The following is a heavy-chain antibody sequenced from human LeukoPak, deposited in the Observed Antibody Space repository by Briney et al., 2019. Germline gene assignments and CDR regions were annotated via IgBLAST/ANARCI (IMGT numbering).Heavy chain of an antibody. D-gene: IGHD6-13*01. CDR1: GGSFSGYY. CDR3: ARWDSSSWHYDY. CDR2: IYYSGST. J-gene: IGHJ4*02. V-gene: IGHV4-59*01. Sequence: SETLSLTCAVYGGSFSGYYWSWIRQPPGKGLEWIGYIYYSGSTNYNPSLKSRVTISVDTSKNQFSLKLSSVTAADTAVYYCARWDSSSWHYDYWGQGTLVTVSS.